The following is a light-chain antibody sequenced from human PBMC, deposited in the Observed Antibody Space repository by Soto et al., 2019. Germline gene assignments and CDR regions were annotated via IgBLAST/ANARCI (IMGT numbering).Light chain of an antibody. J-gene: IGLJ2*01. V-gene: IGLV1-44*01. CDR2: SNN. CDR3: SSWDDSLNGVL. Sequence: QPVLTQPPSASATPGQRVTISCSGSSSNIGSNTVSWYHQLPGTSPKLLIYSNNQRPSGVPDRFSGSKSGTSASLAISGLQSEDETTYYCSSWDDSLNGVLFGGGTKLTVL. CDR1: SSNIGSNT.